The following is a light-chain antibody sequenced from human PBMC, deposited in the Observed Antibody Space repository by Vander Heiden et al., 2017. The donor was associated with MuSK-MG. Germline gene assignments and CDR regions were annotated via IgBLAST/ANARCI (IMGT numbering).Light chain of an antibody. V-gene: IGLV3-1*01. CDR2: QDS. CDR1: KWGDKY. Sequence: SYALPQPPSVSVSPGQTASITCSGDKWGDKYDCWYQQKPGQSLVLVIYQDSKRPSGIPEGFSGSNSGNTATLTISGTQAMDEADYYCQAWESSSVVFGGGTKLTVL. CDR3: QAWESSSVV. J-gene: IGLJ2*01.